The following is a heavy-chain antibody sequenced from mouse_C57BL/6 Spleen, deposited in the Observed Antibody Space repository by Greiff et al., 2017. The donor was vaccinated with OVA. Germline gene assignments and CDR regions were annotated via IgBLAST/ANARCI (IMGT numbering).Heavy chain of an antibody. CDR2: IDPSDSET. J-gene: IGHJ1*03. D-gene: IGHD2-3*01. CDR3: ARSFYDAGYFDV. V-gene: IGHV1-52*01. CDR1: GYTFTSYW. Sequence: QVQLQQPGAELVRPGSSVKLSCKASGYTFTSYWMHWVKQRPIQGLEWIGNIDPSDSETHYNQKFKDKATLTVDKSSSTAYMQLSSLTSEDSAVYYCARSFYDAGYFDVWGTGTTVTVSS.